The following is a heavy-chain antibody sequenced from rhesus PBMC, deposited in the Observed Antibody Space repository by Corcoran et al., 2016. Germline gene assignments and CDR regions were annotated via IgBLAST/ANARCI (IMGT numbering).Heavy chain of an antibody. CDR1: GGSISGYYY. D-gene: IGHD1-20*01. CDR3: AGEDWNNYFGY. J-gene: IGHJ4*01. Sequence: QVKLQQWGEGLVKPSETLSLTCAVYGGSISGYYYWSWIRQAPGKGLQWIGNIDGNRAHTNYNPSNTIRVTFSKDTSKRQFSQQLSSVTAAATALYYCAGEDWNNYFGYWGQGVLVTVSS. CDR2: IDGNRAHT. V-gene: IGHV4-73*01.